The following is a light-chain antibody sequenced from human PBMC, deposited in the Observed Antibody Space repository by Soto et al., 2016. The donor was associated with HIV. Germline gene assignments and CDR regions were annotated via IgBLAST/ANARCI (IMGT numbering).Light chain of an antibody. Sequence: IQMTQSPSSLSASVGDTVTITCRASQDIDNYLAWFQQKPGKAPKLLIYATSSLGGGVPSRFSGSGSGTDFTLTISSLQPEDSASYFCLQDYDRPXTFGQGTKLEIK. J-gene: IGKJ2*01. CDR1: QDIDNY. V-gene: IGKV1-6*01. CDR3: LQDYDRPXT. CDR2: ATS.